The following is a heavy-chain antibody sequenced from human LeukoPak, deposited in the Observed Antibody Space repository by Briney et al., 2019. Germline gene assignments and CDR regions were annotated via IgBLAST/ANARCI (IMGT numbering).Heavy chain of an antibody. D-gene: IGHD5-18*01. V-gene: IGHV4-39*07. CDR3: ARDSRGYSYGYPYFDY. CDR2: INYRGNT. CDR1: GGSISSSSYY. Sequence: SETLSLTCTVSGGSISSSSYYWGWIRQPPGKGLDWIGIINYRGNTYYNPSLKSRVTISVDTSKNQFSLKLSSVTAADTAVYYCARDSRGYSYGYPYFDYWGQGTLVTVSS. J-gene: IGHJ4*02.